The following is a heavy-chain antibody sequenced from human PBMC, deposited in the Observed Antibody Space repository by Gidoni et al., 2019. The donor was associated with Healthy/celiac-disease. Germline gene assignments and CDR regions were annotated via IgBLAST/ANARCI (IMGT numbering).Heavy chain of an antibody. V-gene: IGHV3-30-3*01. CDR3: ARDFLSYYDSSGYSYYYYYYGMDV. CDR2: IADDGSNK. D-gene: IGHD3-22*01. J-gene: IGHJ6*02. Sequence: QVQLVESGGGVVQPGRSLSLSCSASGFPFRRYAMHWARQAPGKGREWVEVIADDGSNKYYADSVKGRFTISRDNSKNTLYLQMNSLRAEDTAVYYCARDFLSYYDSSGYSYYYYYYGMDVWGQGTTVTVSS. CDR1: GFPFRRYA.